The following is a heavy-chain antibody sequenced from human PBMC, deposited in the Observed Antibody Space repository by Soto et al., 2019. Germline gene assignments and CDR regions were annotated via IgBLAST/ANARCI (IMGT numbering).Heavy chain of an antibody. Sequence: SETLSLTCAVYGGSFSGYYWSWIRQPPGKGLEWIGEINHSGSTNYNPSLKSRVTISVDTSKNQFSLKLSSVTAADTAVYYCARRGYSCDYYFDYWGQGTLVTGSS. CDR1: GGSFSGYY. J-gene: IGHJ4*02. D-gene: IGHD5-18*01. V-gene: IGHV4-34*01. CDR3: ARRGYSCDYYFDY. CDR2: INHSGST.